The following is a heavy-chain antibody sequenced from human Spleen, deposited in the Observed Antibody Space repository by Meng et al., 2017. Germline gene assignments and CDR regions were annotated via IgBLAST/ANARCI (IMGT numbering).Heavy chain of an antibody. CDR2: INHSGST. D-gene: IGHD4-11*01. CDR1: GGSFSDYY. CDR3: ARGPTTMAHDFDY. J-gene: IGHJ4*02. Sequence: QVQLQCGGAVLLRPAETLSRTRVVSGGSFSDYYWSWIRQPPGKGLEWIGEINHSGSTNYNPSLESRATISVDTSQNNLSLKLSSVTAADSAVYYCARGPTTMAHDFDYWGQGTLVTVSS. V-gene: IGHV4-34*01.